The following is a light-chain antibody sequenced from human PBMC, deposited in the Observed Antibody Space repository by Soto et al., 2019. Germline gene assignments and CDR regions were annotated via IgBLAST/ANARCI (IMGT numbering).Light chain of an antibody. J-gene: IGLJ1*01. Sequence: QSVLTQPASASGSPGQSITISCTGTSSDVGGYNYVSWYQQHPGKAPKFMIYDVSNRPSGVSNRFSGSKSGNTASLTISGLQAGDEADYYCCSYTTSNTRQIVFGTGTRSPS. CDR2: DVS. V-gene: IGLV2-14*01. CDR1: SSDVGGYNY. CDR3: CSYTTSNTRQIV.